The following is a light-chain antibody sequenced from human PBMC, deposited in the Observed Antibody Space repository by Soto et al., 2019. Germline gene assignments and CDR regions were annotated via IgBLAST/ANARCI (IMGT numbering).Light chain of an antibody. CDR1: QSVGSK. Sequence: EILKTQSPATLAASPGERATLSCRASQSVGSKLAWYQQKPGQPPRLVMFDASIRATGVPARFSGGGSGTEFTLTISSLQSEDFALYYCQQYEKWPPTTFGQGTKVEIK. CDR3: QQYEKWPPTT. J-gene: IGKJ1*01. V-gene: IGKV3-15*01. CDR2: DAS.